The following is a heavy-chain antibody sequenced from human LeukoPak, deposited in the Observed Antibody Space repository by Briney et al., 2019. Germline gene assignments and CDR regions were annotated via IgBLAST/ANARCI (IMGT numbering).Heavy chain of an antibody. V-gene: IGHV1-46*01. Sequence: ASVKVSXKASGYSFTTYYMHWMRQAPGQGLEWMGTMNPRGGSTNYAQKFQGRVTMIRDPSTSTVYMELSSLRFEDTAVYYCARVDDYGGNSVGYWGQGTLVTVSS. CDR2: MNPRGGST. D-gene: IGHD4-23*01. CDR3: ARVDDYGGNSVGY. J-gene: IGHJ4*02. CDR1: GYSFTTYY.